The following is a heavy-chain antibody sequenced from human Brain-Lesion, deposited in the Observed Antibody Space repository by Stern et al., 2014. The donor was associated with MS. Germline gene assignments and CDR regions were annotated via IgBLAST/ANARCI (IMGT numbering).Heavy chain of an antibody. D-gene: IGHD2-2*01. J-gene: IGHJ6*02. Sequence: QVQLVESGPGLVKPSQTLSLSCTVSGGSISSGGYYWSWIRQPAGKGLEWIGRIFNSGSTSYHPSLKSRVTISIDPSKNQFPLRLTSMTAADTAVYYCARGRVVPGFQYYATDVWGQGTTVIVSS. CDR2: IFNSGST. CDR1: GGSISSGGYY. CDR3: ARGRVVPGFQYYATDV. V-gene: IGHV4-61*02.